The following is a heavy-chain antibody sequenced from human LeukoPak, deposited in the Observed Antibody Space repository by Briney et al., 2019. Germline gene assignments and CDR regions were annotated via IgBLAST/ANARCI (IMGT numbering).Heavy chain of an antibody. CDR3: AKLGAITFGG. D-gene: IGHD3-16*01. V-gene: IGHV3-23*01. Sequence: GVSLRLSCAASGFTFSTYAMSWVRQAPGKGLEWVSAITCNAGNTYYADSVKGRFTISRDNSKNTLYLQMNSLRAEDTAVYYCAKLGAITFGGRGQGTLVTVSS. J-gene: IGHJ4*02. CDR2: ITCNAGNT. CDR1: GFTFSTYA.